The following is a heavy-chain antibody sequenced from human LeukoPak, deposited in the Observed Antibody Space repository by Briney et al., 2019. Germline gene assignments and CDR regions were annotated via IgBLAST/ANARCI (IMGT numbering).Heavy chain of an antibody. Sequence: SETLSLTCTVSGGAISSSSYYWGWIRQPPGKGLEWIGSIYYSGSTYYNPSLKSRVTISVDTSKNQFSLKLSSVTAADTAVYYCARHGYYDSRGYYSSFDYWGQGTLVTVSS. CDR1: GGAISSSSYY. V-gene: IGHV4-39*01. J-gene: IGHJ4*02. D-gene: IGHD3-22*01. CDR3: ARHGYYDSRGYYSSFDY. CDR2: IYYSGST.